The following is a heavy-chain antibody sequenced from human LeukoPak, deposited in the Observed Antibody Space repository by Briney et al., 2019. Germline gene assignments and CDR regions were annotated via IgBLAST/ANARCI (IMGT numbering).Heavy chain of an antibody. Sequence: PGGSLRLSCAASGFTFSSSWVHWVRQAPGQGLVWVSRINGDGTTINYADSVKGRFTISRDNAKNTLYLQMNSLRAEDTAVYYCARDLLAVTTVVTGGDYFDYWGQGTLVTVSS. D-gene: IGHD4-23*01. CDR2: INGDGTTI. CDR1: GFTFSSSW. V-gene: IGHV3-74*01. J-gene: IGHJ4*02. CDR3: ARDLLAVTTVVTGGDYFDY.